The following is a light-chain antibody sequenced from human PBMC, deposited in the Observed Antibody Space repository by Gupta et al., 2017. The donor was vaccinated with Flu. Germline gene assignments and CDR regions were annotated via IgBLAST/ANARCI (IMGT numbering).Light chain of an antibody. CDR2: EDN. V-gene: IGLV3-1*01. CDR1: NSGATF. CDR3: QAGDSITYVV. J-gene: IGLJ2*01. Sequence: SYALTPPPSVSVSPVQPASLPCSGDNSGATFVRWYQQKPGQPPVRVMYEDNKRPSGVPERFSGSNSESTATLTISGTQAMDEANYYCQAGDSITYVVFGGGTKLTVL.